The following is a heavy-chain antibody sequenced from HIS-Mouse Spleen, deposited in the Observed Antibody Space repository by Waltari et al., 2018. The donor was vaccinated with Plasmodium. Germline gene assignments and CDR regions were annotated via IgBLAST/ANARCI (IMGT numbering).Heavy chain of an antibody. Sequence: EVQLVESGGGLVKPGGSLRVSCAASGFPFSSDSMNWVRQAPGKGLEWVSSISSSSSYIYYADSVKGRFTISRDNAKNSLYLQMNSLRAEDTAVYYCARESSSSWYFDYWGQGTLVTVSS. CDR2: ISSSSSYI. J-gene: IGHJ4*02. V-gene: IGHV3-21*01. CDR3: ARESSSSWYFDY. D-gene: IGHD6-13*01. CDR1: GFPFSSDS.